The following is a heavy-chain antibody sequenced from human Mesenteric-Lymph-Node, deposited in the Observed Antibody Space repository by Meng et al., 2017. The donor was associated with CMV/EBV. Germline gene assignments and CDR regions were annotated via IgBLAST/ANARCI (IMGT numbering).Heavy chain of an antibody. J-gene: IGHJ4*02. CDR1: GGSINSRDHY. D-gene: IGHD3-16*01. CDR2: TYFTGAD. Sequence: SETLSLTCIVSGGSINSRDHYWSWVRHHPGEGLEWIGYTYFTGADYYNPSLKSRVTISIDTSKNQFSLKLTSVTAADTAVYYCARFGVVGTSNHFDYWGQGTLVTVSS. CDR3: ARFGVVGTSNHFDY. V-gene: IGHV4-31*03.